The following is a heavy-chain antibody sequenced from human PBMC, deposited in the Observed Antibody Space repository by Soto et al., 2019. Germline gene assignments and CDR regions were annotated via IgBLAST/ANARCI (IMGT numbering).Heavy chain of an antibody. J-gene: IGHJ4*02. CDR3: ARGGYGDLYYFDY. V-gene: IGHV4-34*01. CDR1: GGSFSGYY. Sequence: SETLSLTCAVYGGSFSGYYWSWIRQPPGKGLEWIGEINHSGSTNYNPSLKSRVTISVDXXXXXFXLXLXXXTAAXTAVYYCARGGYGDLYYFDYWGQGTLVTVSS. CDR2: INHSGST. D-gene: IGHD4-17*01.